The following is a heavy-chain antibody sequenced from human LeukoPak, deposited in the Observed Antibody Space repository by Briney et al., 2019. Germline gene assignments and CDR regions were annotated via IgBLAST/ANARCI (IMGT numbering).Heavy chain of an antibody. Sequence: SETLSLTCAVSGGSFSGDCWSWIRHPPRKGLEWIGEINYSGSSHYSPALKSRVTLSVDSSKNQFSLKVTSVTAADTAVYYCASGSGAVAVDYWGKGTLVTVSS. D-gene: IGHD6-19*01. CDR1: GGSFSGDC. CDR2: INYSGSS. J-gene: IGHJ4*02. CDR3: ASGSGAVAVDY. V-gene: IGHV4-34*01.